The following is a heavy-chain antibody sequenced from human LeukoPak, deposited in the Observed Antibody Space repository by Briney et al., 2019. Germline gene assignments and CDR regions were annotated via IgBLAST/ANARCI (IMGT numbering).Heavy chain of an antibody. CDR2: ISAYNGDT. D-gene: IGHD6-13*01. CDR3: ARPIALGDGAFDI. J-gene: IGHJ3*02. CDR1: GYTFTGYG. Sequence: ASVKVSCKASGYTFTGYGISWVRQAPGQGLEWVGWISAYNGDTNYAQKFQGRVTITRNTSISTAYMELSSLRSEDTAVYYCARPIALGDGAFDIWGQGTMVTVSS. V-gene: IGHV1-18*01.